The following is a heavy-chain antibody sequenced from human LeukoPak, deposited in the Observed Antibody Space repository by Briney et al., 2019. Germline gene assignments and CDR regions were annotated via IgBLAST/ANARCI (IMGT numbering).Heavy chain of an antibody. CDR1: GFTFDDYA. D-gene: IGHD1-26*01. J-gene: IGHJ4*02. Sequence: PDRSLRLSCGASGFTFDDYAMHWVRLAPGKGLEWVSGISWNSGSIDYAVSVKGRFIISRDNAKNSLYLQMNSLRPEDTALYYCAKGTGRYWIFIDYWGQGTLVIVSS. V-gene: IGHV3-9*01. CDR3: AKGTGRYWIFIDY. CDR2: ISWNSGSI.